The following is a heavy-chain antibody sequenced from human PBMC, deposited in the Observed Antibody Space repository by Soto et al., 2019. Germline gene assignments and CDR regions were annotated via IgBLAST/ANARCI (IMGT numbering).Heavy chain of an antibody. CDR1: GFTFSSYA. J-gene: IGHJ4*02. V-gene: IGHV3-23*01. Sequence: GGSLRLSCAASGFTFSSYAMSWVRQAPGKGLEWVSAISGSGGSTYYADSVKGRFTISRDNSKNTLYLQMNSLRAEDTAVYYCAKGGYHDFWSGYQDFYFDYWGQGTLVTVSS. CDR2: ISGSGGST. D-gene: IGHD3-3*01. CDR3: AKGGYHDFWSGYQDFYFDY.